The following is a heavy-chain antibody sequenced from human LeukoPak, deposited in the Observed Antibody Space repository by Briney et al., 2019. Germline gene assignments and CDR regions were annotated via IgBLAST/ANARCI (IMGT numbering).Heavy chain of an antibody. CDR1: GGSFTSSTYY. D-gene: IGHD3-9*01. Sequence: SETLSHTCTVSGGSFTSSTYYWVWIRQSPGKGLEWIGSINFSGDTYYNRSLKSRVTISVDMSKSQFSLKLSSVTAADTAVYYCARGEGVLRYFDWFDYWGQGTLVTVSS. J-gene: IGHJ4*02. CDR2: INFSGDT. V-gene: IGHV4-39*01. CDR3: ARGEGVLRYFDWFDY.